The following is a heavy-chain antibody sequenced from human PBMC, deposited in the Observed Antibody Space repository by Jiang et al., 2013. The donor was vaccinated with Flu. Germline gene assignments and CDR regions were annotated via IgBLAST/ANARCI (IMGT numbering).Heavy chain of an antibody. J-gene: IGHJ6*02. CDR1: GGSVSSGGYY. CDR3: ARSSLTMIAVGGMDV. CDR2: IYYSGTT. D-gene: IGHD3-22*01. Sequence: GSGLVKPSETLSLTCSVSGGSVSSGGYYWSWIRQPPGKGLEWIGYIYYSGTTNQNPSLKSRGTISVDTSKNQFSLKLSSVTAADTAVYYCARSSLTMIAVGGMDVWGHGTTVHRLL. V-gene: IGHV4-61*08.